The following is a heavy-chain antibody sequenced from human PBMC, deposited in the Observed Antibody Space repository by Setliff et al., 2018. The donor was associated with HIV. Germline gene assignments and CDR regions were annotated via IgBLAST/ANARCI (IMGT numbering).Heavy chain of an antibody. Sequence: SETLSLTCSVSDYSISRGFYWGWIRQPPGKGLEWIGSVHHGGSAYYNPSLKSRVTISIDTSQNHFSLRLSSVTAADTAVYYCARVNGEPYYFDYWGQGTLVTVSS. J-gene: IGHJ4*02. V-gene: IGHV4-38-2*02. CDR3: ARVNGEPYYFDY. CDR1: DYSISRGFY. D-gene: IGHD2-8*01. CDR2: VHHGGSA.